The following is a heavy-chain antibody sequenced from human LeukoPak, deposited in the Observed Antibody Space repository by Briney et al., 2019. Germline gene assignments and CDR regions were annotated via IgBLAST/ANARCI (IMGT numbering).Heavy chain of an antibody. J-gene: IGHJ4*02. V-gene: IGHV1-18*01. CDR1: GYAFMSHG. Sequence: ASVKVSCKAYGYAFMSHGISWVRQAPEQGLEWMGWITAYNDNTNYAQKLQGRVTMTTDTSTSTAYMELRSLRSDDTAVYYCARALLWFGEPSHIDYWGQGTLVTASS. CDR2: ITAYNDNT. CDR3: ARALLWFGEPSHIDY. D-gene: IGHD3-10*01.